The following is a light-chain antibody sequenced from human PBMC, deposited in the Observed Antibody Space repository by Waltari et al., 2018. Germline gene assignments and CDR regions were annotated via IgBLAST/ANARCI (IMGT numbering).Light chain of an antibody. J-gene: IGKJ1*01. CDR1: QSLSIY. V-gene: IGKV3-20*01. CDR2: HAS. CDR3: QHYVSLPVT. Sequence: EIGLTQSPGPLSLSPGERATLSCRASQSLSIYLAWYQQKPGRAPRLLIYHASSRATGVPDRFSGSGSGTDFSLTISRLEPEDFAVYYCQHYVSLPVTFGQGTKVEIK.